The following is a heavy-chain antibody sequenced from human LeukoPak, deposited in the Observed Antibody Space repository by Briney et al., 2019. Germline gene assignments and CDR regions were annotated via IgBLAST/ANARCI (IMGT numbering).Heavy chain of an antibody. J-gene: IGHJ6*02. D-gene: IGHD2-15*01. CDR1: GGSISSGDYY. CDR2: IYYSGST. CDR3: ARGRGGSCYSVCDHYYGMDV. V-gene: IGHV4-30-4*01. Sequence: PSETLSLTCTVSGGSISSGDYYWSWIRQPPGKGLEWIGYIYYSGSTYYNPSLKSRVTISVDTSKNQFSLKLSSVTAADTAVYYCARGRGGSCYSVCDHYYGMDVWGQGTTVTVSS.